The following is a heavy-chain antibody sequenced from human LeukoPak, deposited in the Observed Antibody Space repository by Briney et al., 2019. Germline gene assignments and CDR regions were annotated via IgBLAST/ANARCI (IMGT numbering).Heavy chain of an antibody. V-gene: IGHV4-34*01. Sequence: IPSETLSLTCAVYGGSFSGYYWSWIRQPPGKGLEWIGEINHSGSTNYNPSLKSRVTISVDTSKNQFSLKLSSVTAADTAVYYCARGPPEWAIPHDGMDVWGQGTTVTVSS. CDR1: GGSFSGYY. CDR2: INHSGST. D-gene: IGHD2-2*01. J-gene: IGHJ6*02. CDR3: ARGPPEWAIPHDGMDV.